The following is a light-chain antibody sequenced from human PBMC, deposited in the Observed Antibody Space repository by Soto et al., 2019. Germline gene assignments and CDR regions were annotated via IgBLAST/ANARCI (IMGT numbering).Light chain of an antibody. V-gene: IGKV1-8*01. CDR3: QQYYRYPRT. Sequence: AIRMTQSPSSLSASPGDRDTITCRASQGISSYLAWYQQKPGKAPKRLIYAASTLQSGLPSRFSGSGSGTDFTLPISCLQYEDFATYYCQQYYRYPRTFGQGTKLEIK. J-gene: IGKJ2*01. CDR2: AAS. CDR1: QGISSY.